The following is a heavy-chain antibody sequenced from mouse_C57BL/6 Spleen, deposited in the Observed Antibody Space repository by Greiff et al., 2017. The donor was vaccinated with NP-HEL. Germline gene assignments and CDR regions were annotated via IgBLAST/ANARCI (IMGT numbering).Heavy chain of an antibody. CDR2: ISYDGSN. CDR1: GYSITSGYY. CDR3: AKSITED. Sequence: ESGPGLVKPSQSLSLTCSVTGYSITSGYYWNWIRQFPGNKLEWMGYISYDGSNNYNPSLKNRISITRDTSKNQFFLKLNSVTTEDTATYYCAKSITEDWGQGTTLTVSS. V-gene: IGHV3-6*01. J-gene: IGHJ2*01.